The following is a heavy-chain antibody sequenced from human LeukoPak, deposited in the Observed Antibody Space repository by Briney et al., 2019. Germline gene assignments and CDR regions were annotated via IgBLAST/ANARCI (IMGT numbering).Heavy chain of an antibody. V-gene: IGHV3-23*01. Sequence: PGGSLRLSCAASGFTFSSYAMSWVRQAPGRGLELVSSISGSSGNTYYADSVKGRFAISRDNAKNSLYLQMNSLRAEDTAVYYCATEIRAVQDLYYWGQGTLVTVSS. J-gene: IGHJ4*02. CDR2: ISGSSGNT. CDR3: ATEIRAVQDLYY. D-gene: IGHD3-10*01. CDR1: GFTFSSYA.